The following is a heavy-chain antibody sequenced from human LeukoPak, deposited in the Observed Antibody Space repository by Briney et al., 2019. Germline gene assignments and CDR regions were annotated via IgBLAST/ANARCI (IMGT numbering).Heavy chain of an antibody. V-gene: IGHV3-74*01. D-gene: IGHD3-22*01. J-gene: IGHJ3*02. CDR2: INNDGSNT. CDR3: ARRIVTYYYDSSGSLDAFDI. CDR1: GFTFRSHW. Sequence: PGGSLRLSCAASGFTFRSHWMHCVRQVPGKGLVWVSRINNDGSNTNYADSVKGRFTISRDNAKNTLYLQMNSLRAEDTALYYCARRIVTYYYDSSGSLDAFDIWGQGTMVTVSS.